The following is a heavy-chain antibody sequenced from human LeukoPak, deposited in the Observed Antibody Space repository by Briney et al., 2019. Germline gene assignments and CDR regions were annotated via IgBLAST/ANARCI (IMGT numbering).Heavy chain of an antibody. D-gene: IGHD6-13*01. V-gene: IGHV1-18*01. J-gene: IGHJ5*02. CDR3: AGDHIAAAGVGCFAP. CDR2: ISAYNGNT. CDR1: GYTFTSYG. Sequence: GASVKVSCKASGYTFTSYGISWVRQAPGQGLEWMGWISAYNGNTNYAQKLQGRVTMTTDTSTSTAYMELRSLRSDDTAVYYCAGDHIAAAGVGCFAPWGQGTLVTVS.